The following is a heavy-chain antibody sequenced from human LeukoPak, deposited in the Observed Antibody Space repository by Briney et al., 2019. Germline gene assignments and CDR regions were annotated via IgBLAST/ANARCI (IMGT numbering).Heavy chain of an antibody. J-gene: IGHJ3*02. CDR3: ARQRPSTSISTGYAFDI. Sequence: PSETLSLTCTVSGGSISSYYWSWIRQPPGKGLEWIGYIYTSGSTNYNPSLKSRVTISVDTSKNQFSLKLSSVTAADTAVYYCARQRPSTSISTGYAFDIWGQGTMVTVSS. V-gene: IGHV4-4*09. CDR2: IYTSGST. D-gene: IGHD1-14*01. CDR1: GGSISSYY.